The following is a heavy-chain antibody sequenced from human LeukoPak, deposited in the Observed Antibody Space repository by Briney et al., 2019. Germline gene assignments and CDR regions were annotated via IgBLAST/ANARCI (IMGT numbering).Heavy chain of an antibody. J-gene: IGHJ4*02. D-gene: IGHD3-9*01. CDR2: INHSGST. V-gene: IGHV4-34*01. CDR3: ARGSISYDILTGYYGRIYFDY. CDR1: GGSFSGYY. Sequence: PSETLSLTCAVYGGSFSGYYWSWIRQPPGKGLEWIGEINHSGSTNYNPSLKGRVTISVDTSKNQFSPKLSSVTAADTAVYYCARGSISYDILTGYYGRIYFDYWGQGTLVTVSS.